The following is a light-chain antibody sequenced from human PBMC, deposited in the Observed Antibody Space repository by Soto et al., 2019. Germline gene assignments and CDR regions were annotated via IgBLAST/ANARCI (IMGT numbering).Light chain of an antibody. CDR3: QPLNSYPPPFS. J-gene: IGKJ3*01. V-gene: IGKV1-9*01. CDR2: AAS. CDR1: QGISSY. Sequence: IQLTQSPSSLSAAVGDRVTFTCRASQGISSYLVWYQQKPGKAPNLLIYAASNLQSGVPSRFSGSGSGTDFTLTSTRLRPEDFAAYFVQPLNSYPPPFSFSPGSKVD.